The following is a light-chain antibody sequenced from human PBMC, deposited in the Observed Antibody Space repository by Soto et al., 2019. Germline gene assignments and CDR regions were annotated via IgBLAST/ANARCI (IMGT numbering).Light chain of an antibody. CDR2: DVS. CDR1: SSDVGGYNY. CDR3: SPYTISSTIGV. J-gene: IGLJ2*01. V-gene: IGLV2-14*01. Sequence: QSVLTQPASVSGSPGQSITISCTGTSSDVGGYNYVSWYQQHPGKAPKLMIYDVSNRPSGVSNRFSGYMSGNTASLTISGLKAEDEADYYCSPYTISSTIGVFGGGTKLTVL.